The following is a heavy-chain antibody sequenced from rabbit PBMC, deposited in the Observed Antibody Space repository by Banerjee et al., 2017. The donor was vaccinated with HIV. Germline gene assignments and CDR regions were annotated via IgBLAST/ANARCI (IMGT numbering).Heavy chain of an antibody. D-gene: IGHD4-1*01. CDR3: VRGSGWGFGYFKL. V-gene: IGHV1S7*01. CDR1: GFDFSTYS. J-gene: IGHJ4*01. CDR2: IDPIFGST. Sequence: QLVESGGGLVQPGGSLKLSCKASGFDFSTYSMSWVRQAPGKGLEWIGYIDPIFGSTYFTNWVNGRFTISSHNAQNTLYLQLNSLTAADTATYFCVRGSGWGFGYFKLWGPGTLVTVS.